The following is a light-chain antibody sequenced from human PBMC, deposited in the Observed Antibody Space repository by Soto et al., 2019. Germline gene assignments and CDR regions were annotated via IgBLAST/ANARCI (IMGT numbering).Light chain of an antibody. CDR2: GNS. Sequence: QSVLTQPPSVSGAPGQRVTIPGTGASSNTGAGYDVHWYQQLPGTAPKLLIYGNSNRPSGVPDRFSGSKSGTSASLAITGLQAEDEADYYCQSYDSSLSGWVFGGGTKLTVL. J-gene: IGLJ3*02. V-gene: IGLV1-40*01. CDR3: QSYDSSLSGWV. CDR1: SSNTGAGYD.